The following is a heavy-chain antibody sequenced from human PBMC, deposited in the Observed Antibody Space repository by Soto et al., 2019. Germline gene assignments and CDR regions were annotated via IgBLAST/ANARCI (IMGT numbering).Heavy chain of an antibody. CDR1: GGSISSGDYY. V-gene: IGHV4-30-4*01. CDR3: ARENPLPGYYSARYFDS. Sequence: RSLTCTVSGGSISSGDYYWSWIRQPPGKGLEWIGYIYYSGSTYYNPSLKSRVTISVDTSKNQFSLKLSSVTAADTAVYYCARENPLPGYYSARYFDSWGQGTLVTVSS. D-gene: IGHD3-9*01. CDR2: IYYSGST. J-gene: IGHJ4*02.